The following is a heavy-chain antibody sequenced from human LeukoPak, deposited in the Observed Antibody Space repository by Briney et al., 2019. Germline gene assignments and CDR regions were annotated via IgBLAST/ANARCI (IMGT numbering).Heavy chain of an antibody. Sequence: GGSLRLSCAASGFTFSSYSMNWVRQAPGKGLEWVSSISSSSSYIYYADSVKGRFTISRDNAKNSLYLQMNSLRAEDTAVYYCASTMGATSFLDVWGKGTTVTVSS. CDR2: ISSSSSYI. D-gene: IGHD1-26*01. CDR3: ASTMGATSFLDV. CDR1: GFTFSSYS. V-gene: IGHV3-21*01. J-gene: IGHJ6*04.